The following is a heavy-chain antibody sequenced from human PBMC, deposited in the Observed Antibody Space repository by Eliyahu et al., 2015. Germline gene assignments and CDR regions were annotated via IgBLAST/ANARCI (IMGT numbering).Heavy chain of an antibody. J-gene: IGHJ4*02. D-gene: IGHD5-12*01. V-gene: IGHV5-51*01. CDR3: ARRLRWGYSGSDFDYDY. Sequence: EVQLVQSGAEVKKPGESLKISCKGSGNTFTNYWIGWWVRQMPEKGLEWMGIIYPANSDTRYSPSFQGLVTISADKSVSTAYLQWSSLKASDTAIYYCARRLRWGYSGSDFDYDYWGQGSLVTVSS. CDR1: GNTFTNYW. CDR2: IYPANSDT.